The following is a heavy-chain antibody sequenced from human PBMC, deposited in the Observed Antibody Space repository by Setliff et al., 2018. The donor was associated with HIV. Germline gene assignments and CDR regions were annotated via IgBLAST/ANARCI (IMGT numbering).Heavy chain of an antibody. Sequence: PSETLSLTCTVSGGSISSGSYYWSWIRQPAGKGLEWIGRIYTSGSTNYNPSLKSRVTISLDTSKNQFSLKLSSVTAADTAVYYCARGTRIYYDSSFDYWGQGTLVTVSS. CDR3: ARGTRIYYDSSFDY. CDR2: IYTSGST. D-gene: IGHD3-22*01. V-gene: IGHV4-61*02. J-gene: IGHJ4*02. CDR1: GGSISSGSYY.